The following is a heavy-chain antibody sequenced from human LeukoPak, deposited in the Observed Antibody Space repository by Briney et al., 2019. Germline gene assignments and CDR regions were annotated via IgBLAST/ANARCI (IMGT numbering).Heavy chain of an antibody. CDR3: AREIAGYSSGRGAFDI. Sequence: GGSLRLSCAASGFTFSSYAMHWVRQAPGKGLEWVAVISYDGSNKYYADSVKGRFTISRDNSKNTLYLQMNSLRAEDTAVYYCAREIAGYSSGRGAFDIWGQGTMVTVSS. CDR2: ISYDGSNK. J-gene: IGHJ3*02. CDR1: GFTFSSYA. D-gene: IGHD6-19*01. V-gene: IGHV3-30*04.